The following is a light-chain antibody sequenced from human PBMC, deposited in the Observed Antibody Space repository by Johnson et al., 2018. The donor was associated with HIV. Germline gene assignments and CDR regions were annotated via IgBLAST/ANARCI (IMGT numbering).Light chain of an antibody. J-gene: IGLJ1*01. V-gene: IGLV1-51*02. CDR3: GTWDSRLSALYF. Sequence: QSVLTQPPSVSAAPGQKVTISCSGSSSNIGNNYVSWYQQLPGTAPKLLIYENNKRPSGIPDRFSGSKSGTSATLGITGLQTGDEADYYCGTWDSRLSALYFFGTGTKVTVL. CDR1: SSNIGNNY. CDR2: ENN.